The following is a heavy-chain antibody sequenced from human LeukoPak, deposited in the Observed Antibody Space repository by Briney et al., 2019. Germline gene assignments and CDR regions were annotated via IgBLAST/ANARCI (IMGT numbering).Heavy chain of an antibody. CDR3: ARCTTGRTFGSLREIKRSREIDY. Sequence: GGSLRLSCAASGFTFSSSNMNWVRQAPGKGLEWVSSISSSSSYIYYADSVKGRFTISRDNAKNSLYLQMNSLRVEDTAVYYCARCTTGRTFGSLREIKRSREIDYWGQGTLVTVSS. V-gene: IGHV3-21*01. CDR2: ISSSSSYI. D-gene: IGHD1-1*01. J-gene: IGHJ4*02. CDR1: GFTFSSSN.